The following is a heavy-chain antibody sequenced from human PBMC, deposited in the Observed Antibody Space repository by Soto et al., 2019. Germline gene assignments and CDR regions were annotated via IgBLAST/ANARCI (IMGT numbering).Heavy chain of an antibody. D-gene: IGHD3-10*01. CDR1: GGSISSGGYY. J-gene: IGHJ6*02. Sequence: SETLSLTCTVSGGSISSGGYYWSWIRQHPGKGLEWIGYIYYSGSTYYNPSLKSRVTISVDTSKNQFSLKLSSVTAADTAVYYCARGYITMVRGVINDGMDVWGQGTTVTVSS. V-gene: IGHV4-31*03. CDR2: IYYSGST. CDR3: ARGYITMVRGVINDGMDV.